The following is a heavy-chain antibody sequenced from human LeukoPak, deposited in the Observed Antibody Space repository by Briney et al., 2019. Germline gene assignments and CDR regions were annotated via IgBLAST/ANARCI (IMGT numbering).Heavy chain of an antibody. J-gene: IGHJ6*02. Sequence: SETLSLTCTVSGVSVTSGSYYWSWIRQPPGKGLEWIGYIYHSGSTYYNPSLKSRVTISVDRSKNQFSLKLSSVTAADTAVYYCAREASPSGMDVWGQGTTVTVSS. CDR3: AREASPSGMDV. V-gene: IGHV4-30-2*01. CDR1: GVSVTSGSYY. CDR2: IYHSGST.